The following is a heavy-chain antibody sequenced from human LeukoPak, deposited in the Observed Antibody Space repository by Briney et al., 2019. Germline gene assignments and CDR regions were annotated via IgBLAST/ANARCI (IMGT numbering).Heavy chain of an antibody. CDR2: IDHSGST. J-gene: IGHJ4*02. D-gene: IGHD6-19*01. CDR1: GGSFSGYY. V-gene: IGHV4-34*01. Sequence: SETLSLTCAVYGGSFSGYYWSWIRQPPGKGLEWIGEIDHSGSTNYNPSLKSRVTISVDTSKNQFSLKLSSVTAADTAVYYCARVGSGWYIDYWGQGTLVTVSS. CDR3: ARVGSGWYIDY.